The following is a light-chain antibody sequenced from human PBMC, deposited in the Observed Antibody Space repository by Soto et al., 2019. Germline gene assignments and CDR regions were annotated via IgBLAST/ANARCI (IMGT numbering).Light chain of an antibody. CDR3: QLYGISLQ. CDR1: QTSGSNF. Sequence: EIVLTQSPGTLSLSPGERATLSCKTSQTSGSNFLAWYQHKPGQAPRLLIYASCNRATGIPDRFSGSASGPDFTLTNNRLETKDFAVYYCQLYGISLQFGQGTRLEIK. J-gene: IGKJ5*01. V-gene: IGKV3-20*01. CDR2: ASC.